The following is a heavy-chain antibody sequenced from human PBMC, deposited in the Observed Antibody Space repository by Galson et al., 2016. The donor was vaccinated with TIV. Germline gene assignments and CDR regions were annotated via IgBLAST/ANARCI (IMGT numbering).Heavy chain of an antibody. CDR3: ANDYGAGYFDH. J-gene: IGHJ4*02. V-gene: IGHV4-34*01. CDR1: GGSVSGYF. Sequence: ETLSLTCGIYGGSVSGYFWGWFRQPPGKGLEWTGEINHFGSSNYNPSLKNRLTISIDTTKKQFSLRLSSVTAADTAVYFCANDYGAGYFDHWGQGAVVTVSS. D-gene: IGHD4-17*01. CDR2: INHFGSS.